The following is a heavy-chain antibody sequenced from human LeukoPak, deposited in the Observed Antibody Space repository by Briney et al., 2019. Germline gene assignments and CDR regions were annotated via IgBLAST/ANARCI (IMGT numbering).Heavy chain of an antibody. J-gene: IGHJ4*02. CDR2: ICSDGTNK. CDR3: AKDIQRGLDYTNSLDS. D-gene: IGHD4-11*01. Sequence: QPAESLTLSCAASGVMFTHHGMHWVRQAPGKGLEWVAVICSDGTNKFYSDSLKGRFAISRDNSNHLIYLQMNGLRVDDTAVYYCAKDIQRGLDYTNSLDSWGQGTLVIVSS. V-gene: IGHV3-33*06. CDR1: GVMFTHHG.